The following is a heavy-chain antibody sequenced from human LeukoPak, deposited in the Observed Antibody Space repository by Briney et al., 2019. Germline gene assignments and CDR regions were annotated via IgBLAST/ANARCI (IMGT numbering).Heavy chain of an antibody. D-gene: IGHD6-13*01. J-gene: IGHJ4*02. CDR2: INHSGST. CDR3: ARGDPIAAAGVPNY. Sequence: SETLSLTCAVYGGSFSGYYWSWIRQPPGKGLEWIGEINHSGSTNYNPSLKSRVTMSVDTSKNQFSLKLSSVTAADTAVYYCARGDPIAAAGVPNYWGQGTLVTVSS. V-gene: IGHV4-34*01. CDR1: GGSFSGYY.